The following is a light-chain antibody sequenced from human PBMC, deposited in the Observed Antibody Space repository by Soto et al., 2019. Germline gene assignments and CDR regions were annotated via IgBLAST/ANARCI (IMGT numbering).Light chain of an antibody. CDR1: QSIERY. CDR2: ATS. CDR3: HQTYTVPYT. Sequence: DIQMTQSPSSLSASVGDRVTITCRASQSIERYLNWYQQKSGKAPKFLMYATSHLQSGVPSRFSGSGSGTEFTLTISGLQPEDFGSYYCHQTYTVPYTFGQGTKLEIE. V-gene: IGKV1-39*01. J-gene: IGKJ2*01.